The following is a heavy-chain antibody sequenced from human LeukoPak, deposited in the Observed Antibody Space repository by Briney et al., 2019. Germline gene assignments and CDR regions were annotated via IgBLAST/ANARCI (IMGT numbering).Heavy chain of an antibody. Sequence: SETLSLTCAVYGGSFSGYYWSWIRQPPGKGLEWIGEINHSGSTNYNPSLKSRVTISVDTSKNQFSLKLSSVTAADTAVYYCARHEAEMATILGVYWSQGTLVTVSS. J-gene: IGHJ4*02. CDR1: GGSFSGYY. D-gene: IGHD5-24*01. CDR3: ARHEAEMATILGVY. CDR2: INHSGST. V-gene: IGHV4-34*01.